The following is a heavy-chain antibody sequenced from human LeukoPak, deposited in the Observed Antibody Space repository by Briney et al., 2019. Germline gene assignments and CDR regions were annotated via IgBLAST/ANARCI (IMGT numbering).Heavy chain of an antibody. V-gene: IGHV4-59*01. CDR2: ISNGNT. J-gene: IGHJ5*02. CDR3: ARDKAHSYGRYFDP. CDR1: GGSISTYY. D-gene: IGHD5-18*01. Sequence: SETLYLTCSVAGGSISTYYWNWIRQTPGKGLEWIGHISNGNTEYNPSLKSRVTISVDTSKNQISLKLTSVTAADTAVYYCARDKAHSYGRYFDPWGQGALVTVSS.